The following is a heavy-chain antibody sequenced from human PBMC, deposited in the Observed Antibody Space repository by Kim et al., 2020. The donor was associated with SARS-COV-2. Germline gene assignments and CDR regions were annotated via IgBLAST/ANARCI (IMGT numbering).Heavy chain of an antibody. CDR2: INAGTGDT. V-gene: IGHV1-3*01. J-gene: IGHJ3*02. D-gene: IGHD6-19*01. CDR1: GYSFTSYV. CDR3: ARVRGIAVAGNDAFDI. Sequence: ASVKVSCKASGYSFTSYVMHWVRQAPGQRPEWMGRINAGTGDTKYSQKFQGRVTIIRDTSATTTYMELSSLRSEDTAVYYCARVRGIAVAGNDAFDIWGQGTLVTVSS.